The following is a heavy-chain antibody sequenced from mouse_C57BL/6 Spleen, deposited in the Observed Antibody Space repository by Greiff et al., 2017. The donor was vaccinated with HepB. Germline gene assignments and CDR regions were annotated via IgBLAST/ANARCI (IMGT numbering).Heavy chain of an antibody. V-gene: IGHV1-76*01. CDR1: GYTFTDYY. CDR3: ARDGNGYDRENFDY. CDR2: IYPGSGNT. D-gene: IGHD2-2*01. J-gene: IGHJ2*01. Sequence: VKVIESGAELVRPGASVKLSCKASGYTFTDYYINWVKQRPGQGLEWIARIYPGSGNTYYNEKFKGKATLTAEKSSSTAYMQLSSLTSEDSAVYFCARDGNGYDRENFDYWGQGTTLTVSS.